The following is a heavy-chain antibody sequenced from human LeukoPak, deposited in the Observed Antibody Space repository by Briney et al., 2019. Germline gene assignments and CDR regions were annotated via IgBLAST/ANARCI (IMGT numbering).Heavy chain of an antibody. Sequence: GASVKVSCKASGYTLNNHAISWGRQAPGQALEWMGWISGWISGYSGNTVYAPKFQGRVTLTTDTSTSTAYMELRSLTPDDTAVYYCARDSAAWSLDYWGQGTLVTVSS. CDR2: ISGWISGYSGNT. D-gene: IGHD2-15*01. V-gene: IGHV1-18*01. J-gene: IGHJ4*02. CDR3: ARDSAAWSLDY. CDR1: GYTLNNHA.